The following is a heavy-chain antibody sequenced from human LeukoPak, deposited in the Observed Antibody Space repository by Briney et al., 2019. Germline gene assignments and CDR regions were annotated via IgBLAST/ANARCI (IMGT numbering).Heavy chain of an antibody. CDR3: ARGSYCSSTSCYMSYYYYGMDV. J-gene: IGHJ6*02. CDR2: INPNSGGT. Sequence: ASVKVSCKASGFTFTNYAIQWVRQAPGQGLEWMGWINPNSGGTNYAQKFQGRVTTTRDTSISTAYMELSRLRSDDTAVYYCARGSYCSSTSCYMSYYYYGMDVWGQGTTVTVSS. V-gene: IGHV1-2*02. D-gene: IGHD2-2*02. CDR1: GFTFTNYA.